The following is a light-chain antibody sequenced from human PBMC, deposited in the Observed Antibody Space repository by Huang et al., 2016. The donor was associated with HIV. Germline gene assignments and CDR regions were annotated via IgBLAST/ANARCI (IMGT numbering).Light chain of an antibody. Sequence: AILMTQSPSSLSASVGDSVTITCRASQGIRNDLGWYQQKPGKAPRLLIYAASSLQSGVPSRFSGSGSGTDFTLTIGGLQPEDFATYYCLQDHSYPLTFGGGTKVEIK. V-gene: IGKV1-6*01. CDR1: QGIRND. J-gene: IGKJ4*01. CDR3: LQDHSYPLT. CDR2: AAS.